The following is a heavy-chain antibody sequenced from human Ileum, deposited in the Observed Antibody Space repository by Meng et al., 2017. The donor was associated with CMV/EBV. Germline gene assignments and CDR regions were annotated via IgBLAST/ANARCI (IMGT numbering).Heavy chain of an antibody. CDR1: GFIFSDCW. CDR2: IKPDSTEK. CDR3: ARVEHEWIPDF. J-gene: IGHJ4*02. V-gene: IGHV3-7*01. Sequence: GALRLSCAASGFIFSDCWMTWFRQAPGKGLEWVANIKPDSTEKFYVGSVRGRFTISRDNAEKSLFLQMNSLRAEDTAFYYCARVEHEWIPDFWGQGTLVTVSS. D-gene: IGHD5-18*01.